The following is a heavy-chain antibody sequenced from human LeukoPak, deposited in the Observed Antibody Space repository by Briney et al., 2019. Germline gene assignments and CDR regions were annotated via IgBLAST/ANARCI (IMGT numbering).Heavy chain of an antibody. J-gene: IGHJ4*02. D-gene: IGHD5-12*01. CDR1: GYTFTGYY. V-gene: IGHV3-11*04. CDR3: ARGLSGYDPYYFDY. CDR2: ISSSGSTI. Sequence: SCKASGYTFTGYYMHWVRQAPGKGLEWVSYISSSGSTIYYADSVKGRFTISRDNAKNSLYLQMNSLRAEDTAVYYCARGLSGYDPYYFDYWGQGTLVTVSS.